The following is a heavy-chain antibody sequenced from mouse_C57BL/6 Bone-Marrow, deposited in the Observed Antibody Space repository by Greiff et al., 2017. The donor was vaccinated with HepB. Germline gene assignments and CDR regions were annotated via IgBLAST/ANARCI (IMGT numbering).Heavy chain of an antibody. Sequence: VQLQQSGAELVRPGASVKLSCTASGFNIKDDYMHWVKQRPEQGLEWIGWIDPENGDTEYASKFQGKATITADTSSNTAYLQLSSLTSEDTAVYYCTTVDSSGTVGFAYWGQGTLVTVSA. V-gene: IGHV14-4*01. J-gene: IGHJ3*01. CDR1: GFNIKDDY. D-gene: IGHD3-2*02. CDR3: TTVDSSGTVGFAY. CDR2: IDPENGDT.